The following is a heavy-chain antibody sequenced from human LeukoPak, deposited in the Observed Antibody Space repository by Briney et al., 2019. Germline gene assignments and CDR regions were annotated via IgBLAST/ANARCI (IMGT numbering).Heavy chain of an antibody. CDR3: ARTVLWFPYGGVDP. Sequence: KPSETLSLTCAVYGGSFSGYYWSWIRQPPGKGLEWIGEINHSGSTNYNPSLKSRVTISVDTSKNQFSLKLSSVTAADTAVYYCARTVLWFPYGGVDPRGQGTLVTVSS. CDR2: INHSGST. CDR1: GGSFSGYY. V-gene: IGHV4-34*01. J-gene: IGHJ5*02. D-gene: IGHD3-10*01.